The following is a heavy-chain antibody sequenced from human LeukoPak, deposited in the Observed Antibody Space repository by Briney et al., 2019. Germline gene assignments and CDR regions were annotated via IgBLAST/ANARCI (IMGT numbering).Heavy chain of an antibody. J-gene: IGHJ4*02. V-gene: IGHV4-31*01. CDR1: GVSMSSGDYH. Sequence: SETLSLTCTVSGVSMSSGDYHWSWIRHRPGXXXXXXXXXXYRXXXXXXPXXXXXATXXVDTSKKQLSLDLRSVAVADTAVYYCARAGSGPYFDSGAYFDYWGQGTPVTVSS. CDR3: ARAGSGPYFDSGAYFDY. CDR2: XXYRXXX. D-gene: IGHD3-22*01.